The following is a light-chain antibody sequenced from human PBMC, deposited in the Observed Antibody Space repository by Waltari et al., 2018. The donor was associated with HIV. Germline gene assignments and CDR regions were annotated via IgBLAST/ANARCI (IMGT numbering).Light chain of an antibody. CDR1: SSNVGTKT. V-gene: IGLV1-44*01. CDR2: TND. Sequence: QSVLTQSPSTSGTPGQRVTISCSGSSSNVGTKTVNWYQQVPGTAPKLLIHTNDQRPSGVPDRFSGSKSGTSASLAISGLRSEDEADYYCAAWDDSLSAFYVFGTGTKVTVL. CDR3: AAWDDSLSAFYV. J-gene: IGLJ1*01.